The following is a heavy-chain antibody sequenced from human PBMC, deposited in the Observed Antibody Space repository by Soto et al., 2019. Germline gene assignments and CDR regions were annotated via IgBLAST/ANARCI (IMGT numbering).Heavy chain of an antibody. Sequence: ASVKVSCKASGYTFTGYYMHWVRQAPGQGLEWMGWINPNSGGTNYAQKFQGRVTMTRDTSISTAYMELSSLRSDATAVYYCARGPPDCSGGSCYSYGMDVWGQGTTVTVSS. CDR1: GYTFTGYY. CDR2: INPNSGGT. V-gene: IGHV1-2*02. D-gene: IGHD2-15*01. J-gene: IGHJ6*02. CDR3: ARGPPDCSGGSCYSYGMDV.